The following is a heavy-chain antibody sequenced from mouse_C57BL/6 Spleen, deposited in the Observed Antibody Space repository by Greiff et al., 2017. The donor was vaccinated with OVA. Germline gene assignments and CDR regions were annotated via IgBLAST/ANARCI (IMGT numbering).Heavy chain of an antibody. Sequence: EVKLVESGGGLVKPGGSLKLSCAASGFTFSDYGMHWVRQAPEKGLEWVAYISSGSSTIYYADTVKGRFTISRDNAKNTLCLQMTSLRSEDTARYYCAIYSNYAGFAYWGQGTLVTVSA. CDR1: GFTFSDYG. CDR2: ISSGSSTI. CDR3: AIYSNYAGFAY. J-gene: IGHJ3*01. D-gene: IGHD2-5*01. V-gene: IGHV5-17*01.